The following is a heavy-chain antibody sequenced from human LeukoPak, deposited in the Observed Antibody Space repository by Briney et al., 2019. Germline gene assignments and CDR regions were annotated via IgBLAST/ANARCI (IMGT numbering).Heavy chain of an antibody. V-gene: IGHV1-8*01. CDR1: GYTFTSYD. CDR2: MNPNSGNT. Sequence: ASVKVSCKASGYTFTSYDINWVRQATGHGLEWMGWMNPNSGNTGYAQKFQGRVTMTRNTSISTAYMELSSLRSEDTAVYYCARGSDFGVVIMQYYYYYMDVWGKGTTVTVSS. J-gene: IGHJ6*03. D-gene: IGHD3-3*01. CDR3: ARGSDFGVVIMQYYYYYMDV.